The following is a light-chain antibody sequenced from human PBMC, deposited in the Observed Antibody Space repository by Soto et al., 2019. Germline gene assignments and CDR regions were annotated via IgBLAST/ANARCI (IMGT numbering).Light chain of an antibody. V-gene: IGKV3-20*01. CDR1: QSVSSSF. CDR3: LQYDSSPWT. J-gene: IGKJ1*01. CDR2: GAS. Sequence: EIVLTQSPGTLSLSPGERATLSCRASQSVSSSFLAWYQQKPGQAPRLLIYGASSRATDIPDRFSGSGSGTDITLTISRLEPEDFAVYYCLQYDSSPWTFGQGTKVEIK.